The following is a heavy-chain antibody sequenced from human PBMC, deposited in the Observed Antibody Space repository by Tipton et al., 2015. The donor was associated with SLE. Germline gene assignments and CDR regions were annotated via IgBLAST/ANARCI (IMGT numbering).Heavy chain of an antibody. CDR3: ARQLARGAFDI. D-gene: IGHD1-26*01. CDR2: FYFGGST. J-gene: IGHJ3*02. Sequence: TLSLTCTVSGAPITINDFYWGWIRQPPGKGLEWIGSFYFGGSTYYSPSLKSRATISVDTSKNQFSLNLSSVTAADTAVYYCARQLARGAFDIWGQGTMVTVSS. V-gene: IGHV4-39*01. CDR1: GAPITINDFY.